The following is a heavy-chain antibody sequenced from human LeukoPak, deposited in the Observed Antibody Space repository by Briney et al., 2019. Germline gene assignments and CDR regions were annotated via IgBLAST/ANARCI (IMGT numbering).Heavy chain of an antibody. Sequence: GGSLRLSCAASGFTFSSYTMNWVRQAPGRGLEWVSYISSSSTTIYYADSVKGRFAISRDNAKNSLFLQMNSLRDEDTAVYYCAANPTVYNYFDPWGQGTLVTVSS. V-gene: IGHV3-48*02. CDR2: ISSSSTTI. CDR1: GFTFSSYT. J-gene: IGHJ5*02. CDR3: AANPTVYNYFDP.